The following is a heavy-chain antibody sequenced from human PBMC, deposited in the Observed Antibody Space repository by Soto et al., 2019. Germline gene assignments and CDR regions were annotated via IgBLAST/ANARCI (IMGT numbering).Heavy chain of an antibody. V-gene: IGHV3-23*01. CDR1: GFTFSNYA. CDR2: ITSGGLI. Sequence: GGSLRLSCAASGFTFSNYAMSWVRQAPGKGLEWVSAITSGGLIYYADSVKGRLTISRDTSKNTLYLQMDSLSAEDTAVYYCAKDWINTWSFDYWGQGALVTVSS. J-gene: IGHJ4*02. CDR3: AKDWINTWSFDY. D-gene: IGHD2-2*03.